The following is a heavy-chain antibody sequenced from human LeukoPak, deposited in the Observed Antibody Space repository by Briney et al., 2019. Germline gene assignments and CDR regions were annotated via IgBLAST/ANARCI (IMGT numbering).Heavy chain of an antibody. CDR3: ARGGVGQQLAPHFDY. J-gene: IGHJ4*02. D-gene: IGHD6-13*01. V-gene: IGHV1-69*04. CDR1: GGTFSSYA. CDR2: IIPILGIA. Sequence: GSSVKVSCKASGGTFSSYAISWVRQAPGQGLEWMGRIIPILGIANYAQKFQGRVTITADKSTSTAYMELSSLRSEDTAVYYCARGGVGQQLAPHFDYWGQGTLVTVSS.